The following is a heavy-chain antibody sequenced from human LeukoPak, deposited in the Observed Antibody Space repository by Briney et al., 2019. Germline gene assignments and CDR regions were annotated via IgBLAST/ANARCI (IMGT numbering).Heavy chain of an antibody. V-gene: IGHV3-30*03. CDR3: ARDVDTAMVTLFFDY. CDR2: ISYDGSNK. D-gene: IGHD5-18*01. Sequence: GGSLRLSCAASGFTFSSYGMHWVRQAPGKGLEWVAVISYDGSNKYYADSVKGRFTISRDNSKNTLYLQMSSLRSEDTAVYYCARDVDTAMVTLFFDYWGQGTLVTVSS. J-gene: IGHJ4*02. CDR1: GFTFSSYG.